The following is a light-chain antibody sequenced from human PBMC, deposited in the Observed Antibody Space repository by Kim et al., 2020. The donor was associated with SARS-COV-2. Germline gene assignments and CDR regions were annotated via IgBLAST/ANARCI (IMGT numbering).Light chain of an antibody. V-gene: IGKV3-20*01. J-gene: IGKJ5*01. CDR2: GAS. Sequence: EIVLTQSPGTLSLSPGERATLSCRASQSVRSNYIAWYQQKPGQPPRLLIYGASSRATGIPDRFSGSGSGTDFILTISRQEPEDFAVYYCQQYGSSITFGQGTRLEIK. CDR3: QQYGSSIT. CDR1: QSVRSNY.